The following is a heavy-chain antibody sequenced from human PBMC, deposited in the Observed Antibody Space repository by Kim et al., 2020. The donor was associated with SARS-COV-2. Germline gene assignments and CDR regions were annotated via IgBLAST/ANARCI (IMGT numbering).Heavy chain of an antibody. D-gene: IGHD6-19*01. Sequence: KRYSPSLKSRLTITKDTSKNQVVLTMTNMDPVDTATYYCARESSEDAFDIWGQGTMVTVSS. V-gene: IGHV2-5*01. CDR3: ARESSEDAFDI. J-gene: IGHJ3*02. CDR2: K.